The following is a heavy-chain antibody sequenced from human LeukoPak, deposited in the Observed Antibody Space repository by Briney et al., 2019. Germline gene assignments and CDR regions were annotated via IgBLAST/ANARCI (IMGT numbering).Heavy chain of an antibody. Sequence: SETLSLTCVVYGGSFSGYYWSWIRQPPGKGLEWIGEINHSGSTNYNPSLKSRVTVSVDTSKNQFSLKLSSVTAADTAVYYCAFTTGNSYLDSWGQGTLVTVSS. CDR1: GGSFSGYY. V-gene: IGHV4-34*01. CDR3: AFTTGNSYLDS. CDR2: INHSGST. J-gene: IGHJ4*02. D-gene: IGHD1-7*01.